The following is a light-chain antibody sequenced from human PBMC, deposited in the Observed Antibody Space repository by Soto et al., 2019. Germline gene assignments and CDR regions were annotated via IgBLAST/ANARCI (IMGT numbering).Light chain of an antibody. CDR3: QQYYSTPLT. CDR2: GAS. Sequence: EIVLTQSPGTLSLSPGERATLSCRASQSVRSGYFAWYQQKPGQAPRLLIVGASSRATGIPDRCSGGGSGTDFTLTISSLQAEDVAVYYCQQYYSTPLTFGGGTKVDIK. CDR1: QSVRSGY. V-gene: IGKV3-20*01. J-gene: IGKJ4*01.